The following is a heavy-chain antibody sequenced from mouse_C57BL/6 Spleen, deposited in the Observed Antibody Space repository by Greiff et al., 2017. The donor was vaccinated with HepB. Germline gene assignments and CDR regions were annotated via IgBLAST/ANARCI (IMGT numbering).Heavy chain of an antibody. Sequence: VQLQQSGPELVKPGASVKIPCKASGYTFTDYNMDWVKQSHGKSLEWIGDINPNNGGTIYNQKFKGKATLSVDKSSSTAYMELRSLTSEDTAVYYCARSPLYGSRRFFAYWGQGTLVTVSA. CDR1: GYTFTDYN. D-gene: IGHD1-1*01. V-gene: IGHV1-18*01. J-gene: IGHJ3*01. CDR2: INPNNGGT. CDR3: ARSPLYGSRRFFAY.